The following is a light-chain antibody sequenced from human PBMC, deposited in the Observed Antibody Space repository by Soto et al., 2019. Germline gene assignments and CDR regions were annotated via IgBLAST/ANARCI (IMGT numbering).Light chain of an antibody. V-gene: IGLV2-14*01. CDR3: SSYRSSSAPVV. J-gene: IGLJ2*01. CDR1: SSDVGGYNY. CDR2: EVN. Sequence: QSALTQPASVSGSPGQSITISCTGTSSDVGGYNYVSWYQQHPGQVPKLVIYEVNNRPSGVSIRFSGSRSGNTASLTISGLQAEDEADYYCSSYRSSSAPVVFGGGTKLTVL.